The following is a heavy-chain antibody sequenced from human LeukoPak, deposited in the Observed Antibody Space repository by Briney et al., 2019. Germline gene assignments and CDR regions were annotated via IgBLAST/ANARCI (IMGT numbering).Heavy chain of an antibody. CDR1: EFTFSSCA. CDR2: ISGSGGST. CDR3: AKARGCDGYKDELDY. J-gene: IGHJ4*02. Sequence: PGGSLRLSCAATEFTFSSCAMSWVRQAPGEELEWVSVISGSGGSTYYADSVKGRFTISRDNSKNTLYLQMNSLRAEDTAVYYCAKARGCDGYKDELDYWGQGTLVTVSS. V-gene: IGHV3-23*01. D-gene: IGHD5-24*01.